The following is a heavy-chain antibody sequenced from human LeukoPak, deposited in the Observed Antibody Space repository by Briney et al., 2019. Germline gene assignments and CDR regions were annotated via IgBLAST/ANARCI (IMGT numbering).Heavy chain of an antibody. J-gene: IGHJ5*02. D-gene: IGHD6-13*01. CDR3: ARDSYMAAAGTWFDP. CDR2: INSAYSNT. CDR1: GYTFTDYT. Sequence: ASVKVSCKASGYTFTDYTIHWVRQAPGQRLEWMGWINSAYSNTKYSQKFQGRVTITSDTSASTAYMEVRGLASEDTAIYYCARDSYMAAAGTWFDPWGQGTLVTVSS. V-gene: IGHV1-3*01.